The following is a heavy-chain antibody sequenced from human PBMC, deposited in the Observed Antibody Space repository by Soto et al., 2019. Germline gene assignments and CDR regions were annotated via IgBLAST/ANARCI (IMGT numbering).Heavy chain of an antibody. CDR1: VFTFSRYA. J-gene: IGHJ6*02. V-gene: IGHV3-30*01. CDR2: VSYDGSDK. D-gene: IGHD4-17*01. Sequence: QVQLVESGGGVVQPGRSLRLSCAASVFTFSRYAIHWVRQAPGKGLEWVAVVSYDGSDKFYADSVKGRFTISRDNSENTLYLQMNSLKPEDTAVYYCARDFGDYESYYYGMDVWGQGTTVTVSS. CDR3: ARDFGDYESYYYGMDV.